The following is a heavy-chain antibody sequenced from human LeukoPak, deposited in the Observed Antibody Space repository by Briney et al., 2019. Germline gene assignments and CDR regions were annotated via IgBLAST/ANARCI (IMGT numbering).Heavy chain of an antibody. CDR1: GYTFTDYH. V-gene: IGHV1-2*02. D-gene: IGHD6-13*01. J-gene: IGHJ4*02. CDR2: VNPNDGTT. CDR3: ARDSIAASGCYFDY. Sequence: EASVKVSCKTSGYTFTDYHAHWVRQAPGQGLEWMGWVNPNDGTTHYAQKCQGRVTMTRDMSVSTAYMELRSVRSDDTAVYYCARDSIAASGCYFDYWGQGTLVTVSS.